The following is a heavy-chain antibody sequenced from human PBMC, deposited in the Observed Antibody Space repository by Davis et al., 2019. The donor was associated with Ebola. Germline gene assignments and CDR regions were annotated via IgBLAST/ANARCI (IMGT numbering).Heavy chain of an antibody. V-gene: IGHV1-69*04. Sequence: SVKVSCKASGGTFSSYAISWVRQAPGQGLEWMGRIIPILGIANYAQKFQGRVTITADKSTSTAYMELSRLRSDDTAVYYCARDPGVVGATGYFDYWGQGTLVTVSS. CDR1: GGTFSSYA. CDR2: IIPILGIA. J-gene: IGHJ4*02. D-gene: IGHD1-26*01. CDR3: ARDPGVVGATGYFDY.